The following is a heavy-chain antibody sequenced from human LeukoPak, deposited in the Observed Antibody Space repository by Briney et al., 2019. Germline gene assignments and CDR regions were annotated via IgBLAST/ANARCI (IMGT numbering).Heavy chain of an antibody. J-gene: IGHJ4*02. Sequence: ASAKVSCKASGYTFTSYYMHWVRQAPGQGLEWMGIINPSGGSTSYAQKFQGRVTMTRDTSTSTVYMELSSLRSEDTAVYYCAREVDSSGYWGGYFDYWGQGTLVTVSS. D-gene: IGHD3-22*01. V-gene: IGHV1-46*01. CDR1: GYTFTSYY. CDR3: AREVDSSGYWGGYFDY. CDR2: INPSGGST.